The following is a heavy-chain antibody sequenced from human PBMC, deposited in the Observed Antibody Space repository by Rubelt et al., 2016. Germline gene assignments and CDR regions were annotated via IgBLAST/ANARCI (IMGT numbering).Heavy chain of an antibody. CDR1: GGSFSNYY. V-gene: IGHV4-34*01. D-gene: IGHD4-23*01. J-gene: IGHJ4*02. Sequence: QVQLQQWGAGLFRPSQTLSLTCGVYGGSFSNYYWTWIRQPPGKGLEWIGDINQSGNTDYNPSLKSRVTISVDTSKNQFSLKLRSVTAAETAVYYCARGNSAEYWGQGTLVTVSS. CDR2: INQSGNT. CDR3: ARGNSAEY.